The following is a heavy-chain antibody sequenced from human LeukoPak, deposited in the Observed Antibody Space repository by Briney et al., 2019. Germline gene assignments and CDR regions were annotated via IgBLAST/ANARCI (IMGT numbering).Heavy chain of an antibody. CDR3: TRRELLSTPDAFDI. Sequence: SETLSLTCTVSGGSISSSSYYWGWIRLPPGKGLEWIGSIYYSASTYYNPSLKSRVTISVDTSKNQFSLKVSSVTAADTAVYYCTRRELLSTPDAFDIWGQGTMVTVSS. V-gene: IGHV4-39*01. J-gene: IGHJ3*02. CDR1: GGSISSSSYY. CDR2: IYYSAST. D-gene: IGHD3-10*01.